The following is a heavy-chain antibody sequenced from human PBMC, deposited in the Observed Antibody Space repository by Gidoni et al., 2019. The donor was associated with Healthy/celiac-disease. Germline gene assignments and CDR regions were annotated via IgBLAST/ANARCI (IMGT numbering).Heavy chain of an antibody. CDR1: GGSFSGYY. CDR3: ARRAPSDY. V-gene: IGHV4-34*01. J-gene: IGHJ4*02. Sequence: QVQLQQWGAGLLKPSETLSLTCAVYGGSFSGYYWNWIRQPPGKGLEWIGEINHSGSTNYNPSLKSRVTISVDTSKNQFSLKLSSVTAADTAVYYCARRAPSDYWGQGTLVTVSS. CDR2: INHSGST.